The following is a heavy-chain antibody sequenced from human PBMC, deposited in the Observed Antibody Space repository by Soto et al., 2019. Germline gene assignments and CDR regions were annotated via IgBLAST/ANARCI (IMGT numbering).Heavy chain of an antibody. CDR2: IYSGGST. V-gene: IGHV3-53*01. CDR1: GFTVSSNY. Sequence: EVQLVESGGGLIQPGGSLRLSCAASGFTVSSNYMSWVRQAPGKGLEWVSVIYSGGSTYYADSVKGRFTISRDNCKNTLYLQINSLRAQDTAVYYCARDRVESGYPEYFQHWGQGTLVTVSS. CDR3: ARDRVESGYPEYFQH. D-gene: IGHD3-22*01. J-gene: IGHJ1*01.